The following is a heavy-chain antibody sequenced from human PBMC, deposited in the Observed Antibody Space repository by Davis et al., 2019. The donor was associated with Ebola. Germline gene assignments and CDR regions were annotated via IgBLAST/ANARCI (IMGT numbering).Heavy chain of an antibody. J-gene: IGHJ5*02. Sequence: MPSETLSLTCTVSGGSISSSSYYWGWIRQPPGKGLEWIGSIYYSGSAYYNPSLKSRVTIPVDTSKNQFSLKLSSVTAADTAVYYCARQGRGYSYGYGHYNWFDPWGQGTLVTVSS. D-gene: IGHD5-18*01. CDR1: GGSISSSSYY. CDR2: IYYSGSA. CDR3: ARQGRGYSYGYGHYNWFDP. V-gene: IGHV4-39*01.